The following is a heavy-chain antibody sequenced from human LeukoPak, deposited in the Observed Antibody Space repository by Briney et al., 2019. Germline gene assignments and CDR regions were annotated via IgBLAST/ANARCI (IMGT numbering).Heavy chain of an antibody. Sequence: SETLSLTCTVSGDSISSYYWSWIRQPPGKGLEWIGYVYYSGSTSYNPSVKSRVTISVDTSKNQFSLMLTSVTAADTAVYYCARGSSSGSYYLDYWGQGTLVTVSS. CDR3: ARGSSSGSYYLDY. V-gene: IGHV4-59*01. CDR2: VYYSGST. J-gene: IGHJ4*02. CDR1: GDSISSYY. D-gene: IGHD3-22*01.